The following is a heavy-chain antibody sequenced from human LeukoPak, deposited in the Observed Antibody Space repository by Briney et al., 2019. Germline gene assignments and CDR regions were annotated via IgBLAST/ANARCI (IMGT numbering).Heavy chain of an antibody. CDR1: GYTFTSYY. D-gene: IGHD1-26*01. CDR2: ISAYNGNT. CDR3: ARVVGGSYYSANCFDY. J-gene: IGHJ4*02. V-gene: IGHV1-18*04. Sequence: ASVKVSYKASGYTFTSYYMHWVRQAPGQGLEWMGWISAYNGNTNYAQKLQGRVTMTTDTSTSTAYMELRGLRSDDTAVYYCARVVGGSYYSANCFDYWGQGTLVTGSS.